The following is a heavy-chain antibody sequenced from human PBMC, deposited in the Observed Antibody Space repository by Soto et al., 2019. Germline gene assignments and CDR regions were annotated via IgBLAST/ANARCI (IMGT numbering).Heavy chain of an antibody. Sequence: QVHLVQSGPEVKKPGASVKVSCKASGYNFTSYGISWVRQAPGQGLEWMGWIRIYNGNTKYAQKFQGRVTMTTDTSTPTAYMELRSLRSDDTAVYYCARENKWELSHWFDPWGQGTQVTVSS. V-gene: IGHV1-18*01. CDR1: GYNFTSYG. CDR3: ARENKWELSHWFDP. J-gene: IGHJ5*02. CDR2: IRIYNGNT. D-gene: IGHD1-26*01.